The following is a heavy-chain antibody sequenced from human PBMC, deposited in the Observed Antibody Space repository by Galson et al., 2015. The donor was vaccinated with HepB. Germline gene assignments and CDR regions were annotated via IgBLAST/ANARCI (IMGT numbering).Heavy chain of an antibody. CDR1: GYTFSSYT. J-gene: IGHJ4*02. D-gene: IGHD1-26*01. CDR2: ISTTSDNK. V-gene: IGHV3-48*01. CDR3: TRIALSGSYWYFDY. Sequence: AASGYTFSSYTMNWVRQAPGKGLEWISYISTTSDNKFSADSVKGRFIISRDNAKNLLYLQMNSLRAEDTAVYYCTRIALSGSYWYFDYWGQGSLVAVSS.